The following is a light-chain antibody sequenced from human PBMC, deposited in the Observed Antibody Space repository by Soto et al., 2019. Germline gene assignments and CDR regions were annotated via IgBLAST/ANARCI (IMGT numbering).Light chain of an antibody. V-gene: IGKV3-15*01. CDR2: GAS. Sequence: EIVMTQSPATLSVSPGERATLSCRASQSVNSNLAWYQRKPGQAPRLLIYGASTRATGIPARFSGSGSGTEFTLTISSLQSEDFATYFCQQYYRDSTFGQGTKVDIK. CDR1: QSVNSN. CDR3: QQYYRDST. J-gene: IGKJ1*01.